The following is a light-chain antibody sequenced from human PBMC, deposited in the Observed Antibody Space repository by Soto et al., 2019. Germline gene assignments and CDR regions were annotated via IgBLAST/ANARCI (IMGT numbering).Light chain of an antibody. J-gene: IGKJ1*01. V-gene: IGKV3-15*01. CDR3: QQYKDWPWT. CDR1: QSVSGQ. CDR2: DAS. Sequence: EIVMTQSPATLSVSPGDRATISCRASQSVSGQVAWYQQRPGQAPRLLFYDASTRATGLPARFSGSASGTEFTLTISGLQSEDFAIYYCQQYKDWPWTFGQGTKVDIK.